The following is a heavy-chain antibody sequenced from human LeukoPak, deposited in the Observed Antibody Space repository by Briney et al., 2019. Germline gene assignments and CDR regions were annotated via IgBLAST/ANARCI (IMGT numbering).Heavy chain of an antibody. CDR3: ARRGSTPDGFDI. D-gene: IGHD3-16*01. CDR2: IYPDDSDT. CDR1: GYSFTSYW. Sequence: GESLNISCKGSGYSFTSYWIGWVRQMPGKGLEWMGIIYPDDSDTRYSPSFQGQVTISADKSISTAYLQRGSLKASDTAIYYCARRGSTPDGFDIWGQGTLVTVSS. V-gene: IGHV5-51*01. J-gene: IGHJ3*02.